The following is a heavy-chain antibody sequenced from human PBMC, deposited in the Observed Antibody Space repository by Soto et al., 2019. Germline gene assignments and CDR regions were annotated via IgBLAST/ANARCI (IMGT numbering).Heavy chain of an antibody. CDR3: ARQDSMITFGGANWFDP. CDR2: IYYSGST. J-gene: IGHJ5*02. CDR1: GGSISSSSYY. D-gene: IGHD3-16*01. Sequence: SETLSLTCTVSGGSISSSSYYWGWIRQPPGKGLEWIGSIYYSGSTYYNPSLKSRVTISVDTSKNQFSLKLSSVTAADTAVYYCARQDSMITFGGANWFDPRGQGTLVTVSS. V-gene: IGHV4-39*01.